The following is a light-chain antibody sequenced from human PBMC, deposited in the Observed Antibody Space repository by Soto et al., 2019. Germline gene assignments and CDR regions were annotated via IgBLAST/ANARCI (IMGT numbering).Light chain of an antibody. V-gene: IGKV1-8*01. CDR1: QGISSY. CDR2: AAY. J-gene: IGKJ1*01. Sequence: AIRMTQSPSSLSASRGDRVTITCRASQGISSYLAWYQQKPGKAPKLLIYAAYNLQSRVPSRFSGSGSGTDFTLTISCLQSEDFATYYCQQYYSYPRTFGQGTKVDIK. CDR3: QQYYSYPRT.